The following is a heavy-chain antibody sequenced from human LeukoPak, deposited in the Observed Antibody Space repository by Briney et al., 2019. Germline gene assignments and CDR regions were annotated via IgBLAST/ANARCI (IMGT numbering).Heavy chain of an antibody. D-gene: IGHD1-1*01. J-gene: IGHJ3*02. CDR2: IYHSGST. V-gene: IGHV4-38-2*02. Sequence: SETLSLTCTVSGGSISSYYWGWIRQPPGKGLEWIGSIYHSGSTYYNPSLKSRVTISVDTSKNQFSLKLSSVTAADTAVYYCARAYDVDAFDIWGQGTMVTVSS. CDR1: GGSISSYY. CDR3: ARAYDVDAFDI.